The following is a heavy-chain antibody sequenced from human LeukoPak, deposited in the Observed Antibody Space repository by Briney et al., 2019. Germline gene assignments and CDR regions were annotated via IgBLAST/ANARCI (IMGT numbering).Heavy chain of an antibody. V-gene: IGHV4-4*07. CDR2: IYSSGST. CDR3: ARDWFDP. J-gene: IGHJ5*02. CDR1: GGSINSYY. Sequence: SETLSLTCTVSGGSINSYYWSWIQQPAGKGLEWIGRIYSSGSTNYNPSLKSRVTLSVDTSKNHFSLKLSSVTAADTAVYYCARDWFDPWGQGTLVTVSS.